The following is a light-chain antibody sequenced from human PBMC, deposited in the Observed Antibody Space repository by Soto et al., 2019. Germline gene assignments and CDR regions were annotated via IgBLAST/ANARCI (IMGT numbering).Light chain of an antibody. V-gene: IGLV2-11*01. J-gene: IGLJ1*01. CDR2: DVS. Sequence: QSVLTQPRSVSGSPGQSVTISCTGTSSDVGGYNYVSWYQQHPGRAPKLMIYDVSKRPSGVPDRFSGSKSGNTASLTISGLQAEDEADYYCCSYAGSYTFNYVVGTGTKVTVL. CDR1: SSDVGGYNY. CDR3: CSYAGSYTFNYV.